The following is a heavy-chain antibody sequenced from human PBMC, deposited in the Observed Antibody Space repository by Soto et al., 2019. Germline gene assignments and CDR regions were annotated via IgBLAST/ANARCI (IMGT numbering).Heavy chain of an antibody. CDR1: GYTFTSYD. J-gene: IGHJ6*02. D-gene: IGHD2-2*02. V-gene: IGHV1-8*01. CDR3: ARDCSSTSCYMGAFTDYGMDV. Sequence: ASVKVSCKASGYTFTSYDINWVRQATGQGLEWMGWMNPNSGNTGYAQKFQGRVTMTRNTSISTAYMELSSLRSEDTAVYYCARDCSSTSCYMGAFTDYGMDVWGQGTTVTVSS. CDR2: MNPNSGNT.